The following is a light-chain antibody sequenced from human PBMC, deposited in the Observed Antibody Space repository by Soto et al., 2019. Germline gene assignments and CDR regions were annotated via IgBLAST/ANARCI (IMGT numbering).Light chain of an antibody. CDR2: SNN. J-gene: IGLJ3*02. Sequence: QSVLTQPASASGTPGQRVTISCSGTSSNIGSNTLTSYQQLQLSAPNLLIYSNNHQPSGVPDRFSGSKSATSASLAISGLQSEDEAEYYCGAWDDSLNGLVFGGGTKLTVL. V-gene: IGLV1-44*01. CDR3: GAWDDSLNGLV. CDR1: SSNIGSNT.